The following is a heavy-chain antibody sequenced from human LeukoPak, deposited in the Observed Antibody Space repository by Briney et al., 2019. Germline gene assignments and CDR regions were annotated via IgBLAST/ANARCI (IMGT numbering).Heavy chain of an antibody. Sequence: SETLSLTCTVSGGSISSYYWSWIRRPPGKGLEWIGEIYHSGSTNYNPSLKSRVTISVDKSKNQFSLKLSSVTAADTAVYYCARDDYDYGDYGWGQGALVTVSS. CDR1: GGSISSYY. CDR2: IYHSGST. J-gene: IGHJ4*02. D-gene: IGHD4-17*01. V-gene: IGHV4-59*12. CDR3: ARDDYDYGDYG.